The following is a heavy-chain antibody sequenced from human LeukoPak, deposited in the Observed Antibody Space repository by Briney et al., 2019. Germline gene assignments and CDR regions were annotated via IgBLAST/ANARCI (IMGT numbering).Heavy chain of an antibody. Sequence: VASVKVSCKASGYTFTSYDINWVRQATGQGLEWMGWMNPNSGNTGYAQKFQGRVTMTRDTSISTAYLELTTLRSDDTAVYYCARCPPAYCSGDSCYSFLYFLHWGQGTLVTVSS. CDR3: ARCPPAYCSGDSCYSFLYFLH. J-gene: IGHJ1*01. CDR2: MNPNSGNT. V-gene: IGHV1-8*01. CDR1: GYTFTSYD. D-gene: IGHD2-15*01.